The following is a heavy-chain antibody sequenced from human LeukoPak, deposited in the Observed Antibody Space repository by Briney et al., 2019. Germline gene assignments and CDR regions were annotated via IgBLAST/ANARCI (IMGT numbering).Heavy chain of an antibody. Sequence: SETLSLTCTVSGGSISSSSNFWGWIRQPPGKGLEWIGNIYYSATTYYSPSLKSRVTISVDTSKNQFSLKLSSVTASDTAVYYCARPETTGTYYFDYWGQGTLVTVSS. CDR3: ARPETTGTYYFDY. D-gene: IGHD1-1*01. J-gene: IGHJ4*02. CDR2: IYYSATT. V-gene: IGHV4-39*01. CDR1: GGSISSSSNF.